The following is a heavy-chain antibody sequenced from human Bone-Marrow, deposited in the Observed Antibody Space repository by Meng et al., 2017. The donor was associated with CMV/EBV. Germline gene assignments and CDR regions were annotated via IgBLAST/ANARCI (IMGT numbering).Heavy chain of an antibody. CDR2: IYFSGST. CDR1: GGSSSYSDYY. D-gene: IGHD3-3*01. V-gene: IGHV4-39*07. J-gene: IGHJ3*02. CDR3: ATDFWSGSDAFDI. Sequence: GSLRLSCTVSGGSSSYSDYYWGWIRQPPGKGLEWIGNIYFSGSTYYNPSLQSRVTISVDTSKTKFSLTLTSVTAADTAVYYCATDFWSGSDAFDIWGQGTMVTVSS.